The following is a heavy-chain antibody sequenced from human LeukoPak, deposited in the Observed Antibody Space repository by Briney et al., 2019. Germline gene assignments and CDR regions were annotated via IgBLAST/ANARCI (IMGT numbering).Heavy chain of an antibody. CDR1: GFTFSSYA. J-gene: IGHJ5*02. CDR2: ISSNGGST. V-gene: IGHV3-64*01. D-gene: IGHD3-9*01. CDR3: ARDGVLRYFDWEYNWFDP. Sequence: GGSLRLSCAASGFTFSSYAMHWVRQAPGKGLEYVSAISSNGGSTYYANSVKGRFTISRDNSKNTLYLQMGSLRAEDMAVYYCARDGVLRYFDWEYNWFDPWGQGTLVTVSS.